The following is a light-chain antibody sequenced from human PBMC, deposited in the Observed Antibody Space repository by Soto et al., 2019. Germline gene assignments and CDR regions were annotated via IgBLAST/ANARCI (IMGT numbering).Light chain of an antibody. CDR1: SSDVGGYNY. CDR3: CSYTVSGTYV. CDR2: AVS. V-gene: IGLV2-14*01. Sequence: QSVLTQPASVSGSPGQSITISCTGTSSDVGGYNYVSWYQQHPGKAPKLMIYAVSNRPSGVSNRFSGSKSGNTATLTISGLQAEDEADYYFCSYTVSGTYVFGTGTKV. J-gene: IGLJ1*01.